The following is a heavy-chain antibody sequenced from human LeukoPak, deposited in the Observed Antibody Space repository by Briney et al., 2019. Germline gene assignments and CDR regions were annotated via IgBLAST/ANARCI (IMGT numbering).Heavy chain of an antibody. CDR1: GYTFTSYY. CDR3: ARATPTGLWFGDK. J-gene: IGHJ4*02. V-gene: IGHV1-46*01. Sequence: ASVKVSCKASGYTFTSYYMHWVRQPPGQGLEWMGIINPSGGSTSYAQKFQGRVTMTRDTSTSTVYMELSSLRSEDTAVYYCARATPTGLWFGDKWGQGTLVTVSS. CDR2: INPSGGST. D-gene: IGHD3-10*01.